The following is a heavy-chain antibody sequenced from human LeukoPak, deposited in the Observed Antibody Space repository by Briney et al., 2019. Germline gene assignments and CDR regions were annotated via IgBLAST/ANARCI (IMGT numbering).Heavy chain of an antibody. CDR1: GGTFSSYA. V-gene: IGHV1-69*13. Sequence: SVKVSCKASGGTFSSYAISWVRQAPGQGLEWMGGIIPIFGTANYAQKFQGRVTITADESTNTAYMELSSLRSEDTAVYYCAREGVGSSSWYLTWFDPWGQGTLVTVSS. D-gene: IGHD6-13*01. CDR3: AREGVGSSSWYLTWFDP. CDR2: IIPIFGTA. J-gene: IGHJ5*02.